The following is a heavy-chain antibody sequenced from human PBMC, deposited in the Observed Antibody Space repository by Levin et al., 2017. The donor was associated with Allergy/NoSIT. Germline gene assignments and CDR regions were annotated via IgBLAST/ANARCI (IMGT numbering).Heavy chain of an antibody. CDR1: GFTFSSYG. D-gene: IGHD2-15*01. J-gene: IGHJ4*02. CDR3: ARAHKDIVVVVAATLPDY. V-gene: IGHV3-33*01. Sequence: TGGSLRLSCAASGFTFSSYGMHWVRQAPGKGLEWVAVIWYDGSNKYYADSVKGRFTISRDNSKNTLYLQMNSLRAEDTAVYYCARAHKDIVVVVAATLPDYWGQGTLVTVSS. CDR2: IWYDGSNK.